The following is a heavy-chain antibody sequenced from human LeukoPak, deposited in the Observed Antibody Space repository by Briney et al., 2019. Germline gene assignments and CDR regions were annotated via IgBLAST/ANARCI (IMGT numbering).Heavy chain of an antibody. CDR3: ARGWGEKGYCRGGTCNNPQFDY. J-gene: IGHJ4*02. Sequence: QPGGSLRLSCEASGFRFSDYWMTWVRQAPGKGLEWVANIKEDGSEKYYVDSVKGRFTLSKDNAKNSVYLQMNSLGAEDTAVYYCARGWGEKGYCRGGTCNNPQFDYWGQGILVTVSS. CDR1: GFRFSDYW. V-gene: IGHV3-7*01. CDR2: IKEDGSEK. D-gene: IGHD2-15*01.